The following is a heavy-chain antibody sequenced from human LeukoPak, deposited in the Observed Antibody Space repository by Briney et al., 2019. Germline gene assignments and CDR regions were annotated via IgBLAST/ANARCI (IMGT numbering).Heavy chain of an antibody. D-gene: IGHD2-2*02. V-gene: IGHV4-34*01. Sequence: SETLSLTCAVYGGSFSGYYWSWIRQPPGKGLEWIGEINHSGSTNCNPSLKSRVTISVDTSKIQFSLKLSSVTAADTAVYYCARVGVYQLLYRYYYYYGMDVWGKGTTVTVSS. CDR1: GGSFSGYY. CDR3: ARVGVYQLLYRYYYYYGMDV. CDR2: INHSGST. J-gene: IGHJ6*04.